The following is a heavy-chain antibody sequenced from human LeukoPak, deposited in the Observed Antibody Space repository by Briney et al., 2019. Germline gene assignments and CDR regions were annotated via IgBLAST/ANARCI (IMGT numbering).Heavy chain of an antibody. CDR3: ARGSETYYDFWSGSSFDY. CDR1: GYSFTGYY. V-gene: IGHV1-2*02. Sequence: ASVKVSCKASGYSFTGYYIHWVRQAPGQGLDWMGWINPNNGATKYAQKFQGRVTMTRDTSISRDYMELTRLRSDDTAVYYCARGSETYYDFWSGSSFDYWGQGTLVTVSS. CDR2: INPNNGAT. J-gene: IGHJ4*02. D-gene: IGHD3-3*01.